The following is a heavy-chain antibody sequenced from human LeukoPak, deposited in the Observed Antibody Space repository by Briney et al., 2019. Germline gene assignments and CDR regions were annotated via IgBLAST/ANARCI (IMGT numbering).Heavy chain of an antibody. Sequence: GGSLRLSCAASGFSFGSTYMTWVRQAPGKGLEGVAVIYRGGSTYYTDSVKGRVTISRDNSKNTLYLQMNSLRAEDTAVYYCARSWPEWELPGPFDYWGQGTLVTVSS. D-gene: IGHD1-26*01. V-gene: IGHV3-53*01. CDR2: IYRGGST. CDR3: ARSWPEWELPGPFDY. J-gene: IGHJ4*02. CDR1: GFSFGSTY.